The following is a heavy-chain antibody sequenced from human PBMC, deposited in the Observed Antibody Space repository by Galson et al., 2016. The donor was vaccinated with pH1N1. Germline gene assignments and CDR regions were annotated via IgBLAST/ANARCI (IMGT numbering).Heavy chain of an antibody. CDR2: SKSKTDGGTT. J-gene: IGHJ6*02. V-gene: IGHV3-15*01. CDR1: GFTFSNAR. Sequence: SLRLSCAASGFTFSNARMNWVRQAPGKGLEWVGRSKSKTDGGTTDYAAPVKGRFTVSRDDSKNTLYLEMNSLKTEDTAVYFCATEYYLASGTHPLVGYYGMDVWGQGTTVTVSS. CDR3: ATEYYLASGTHPLVGYYGMDV. D-gene: IGHD3-10*01.